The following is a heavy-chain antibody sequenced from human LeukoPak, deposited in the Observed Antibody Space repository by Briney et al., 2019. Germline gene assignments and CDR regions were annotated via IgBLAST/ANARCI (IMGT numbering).Heavy chain of an antibody. D-gene: IGHD3-16*02. CDR3: GRQELRLGELSFYYGMDV. CDR1: GYSFTSYW. J-gene: IGHJ6*02. V-gene: IGHV5-51*01. Sequence: GESLKISCKGSGYSFTSYWIGWVRQMPGKGLEWMGIIYPGDSDTRYSPSFQGQVTISADKSISTAYLQWSSLKASDTAMYYCGRQELRLGELSFYYGMDVWGQGTTVTVSS. CDR2: IYPGDSDT.